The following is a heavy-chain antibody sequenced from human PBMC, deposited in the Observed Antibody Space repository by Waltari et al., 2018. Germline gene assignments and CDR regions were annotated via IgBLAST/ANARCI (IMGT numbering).Heavy chain of an antibody. V-gene: IGHV3-53*01. CDR2: IYSGGST. CDR3: AGDLSYGSGSFVSF. Sequence: EVQLVESGGGLIQPGGSLRLSCAASGFTVSSTYMSWVRQAPGKGLEWVSVIYSGGSTYYADSVKGRFTISRDNSKNTLYLQMNSLRAEDTAVYYCAGDLSYGSGSFVSFWGQGTLVTVSS. J-gene: IGHJ4*02. CDR1: GFTVSSTY. D-gene: IGHD3-10*01.